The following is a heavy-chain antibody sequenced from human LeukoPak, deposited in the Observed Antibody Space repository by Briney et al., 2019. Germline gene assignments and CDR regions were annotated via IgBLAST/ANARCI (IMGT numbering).Heavy chain of an antibody. V-gene: IGHV4-4*07. CDR3: ARGGKATVVTM. CDR1: GGSINSYY. D-gene: IGHD4-23*01. J-gene: IGHJ4*02. Sequence: SETLSLTCTVSGGSINSYYWSWIRQPAGKGLAWIGRIYSSGSTNYNPSLKSRVSMSVDTSKNRFSLKLTSVTAADTAVYYCARGGKATVVTMWGQGILVTVSS. CDR2: IYSSGST.